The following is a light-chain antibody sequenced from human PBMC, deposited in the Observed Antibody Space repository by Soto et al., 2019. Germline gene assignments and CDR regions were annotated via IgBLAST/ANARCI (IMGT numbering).Light chain of an antibody. CDR3: LQDDNYPLA. J-gene: IGKJ4*01. CDR1: QSIRND. Sequence: AIQMTQSPSSLSASVGDRVTITCRASQSIRNDLGWYQQKPGKAPKLLIYAASTLQSGVPSRFSGSGSGTDFTLTISSLHPEDFATYYCLQDDNYPLAFGGGTKVDIK. V-gene: IGKV1-6*01. CDR2: AAS.